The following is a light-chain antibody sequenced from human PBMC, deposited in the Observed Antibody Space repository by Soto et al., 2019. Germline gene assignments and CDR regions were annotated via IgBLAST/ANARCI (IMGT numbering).Light chain of an antibody. CDR3: SSYAGNYTLD. J-gene: IGLJ2*01. V-gene: IGLV2-11*01. CDR2: DVN. CDR1: GSDVGTYNS. Sequence: QSVLTQPRSVSGSPGQSVTISCTGAGSDVGTYNSVSWYQQHPGKAPKLMIYDVNKRPSGVPDRFSGSMSGNTASLTISGLQADDEADYHCSSYAGNYTLDFGGGTKVTVL.